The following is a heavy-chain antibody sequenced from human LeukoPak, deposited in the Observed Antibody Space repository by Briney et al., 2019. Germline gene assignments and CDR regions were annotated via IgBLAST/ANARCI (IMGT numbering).Heavy chain of an antibody. J-gene: IGHJ6*02. Sequence: SETLSLTCTVSGGSISSYYWSWIRQPPGKGLEWIGYIYYSGSTNYNPSLKSRVTISVDTSKNQFSLKLSSVTAADTAVYYCARDVYYYYGMDVWGQGTTVTVSS. CDR3: ARDVYYYYGMDV. CDR2: IYYSGST. V-gene: IGHV4-59*12. CDR1: GGSISSYY.